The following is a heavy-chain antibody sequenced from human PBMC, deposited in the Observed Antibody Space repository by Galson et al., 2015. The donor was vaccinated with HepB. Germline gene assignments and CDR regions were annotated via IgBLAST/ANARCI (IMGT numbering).Heavy chain of an antibody. Sequence: SLRLSCAASGFTFNYHAMNWVRQAPGKGLEWVASISCSGSSTYYADSVKGRFTISRDNSLDTVDLQMDSLRVDDTAVYYCAKDYLPYYDRWGSYSDLYYFDYWGQGTLVTVSS. CDR1: GFTFNYHA. CDR2: ISCSGSST. J-gene: IGHJ4*02. CDR3: AKDYLPYYDRWGSYSDLYYFDY. D-gene: IGHD3-22*01. V-gene: IGHV3-23*01.